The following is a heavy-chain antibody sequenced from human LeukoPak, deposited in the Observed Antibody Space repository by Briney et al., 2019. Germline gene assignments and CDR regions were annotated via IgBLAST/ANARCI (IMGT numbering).Heavy chain of an antibody. J-gene: IGHJ6*04. CDR2: IYHNGTP. D-gene: IGHD2-15*01. CDR3: ATAPLLRGERGVHYKYGMDV. V-gene: IGHV4/OR15-8*02. Sequence: PSETLSHTCAVSVGSISSGILWSWVRQSPGKGLEWIGEIYHNGTPNYSPSLKSRVAISTDTFKNHFSLRLTSVTAADTAVYYCATAPLLRGERGVHYKYGMDVWGAGTTVIVSS. CDR1: VGSISSGIL.